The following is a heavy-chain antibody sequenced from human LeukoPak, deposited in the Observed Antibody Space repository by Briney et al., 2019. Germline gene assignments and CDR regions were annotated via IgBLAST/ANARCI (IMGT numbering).Heavy chain of an antibody. CDR2: INHNGNVN. Sequence: GGSLRLSCAASGFTFSAYYMSWVHQAPGKGLEWVASINHNGNVNYYVDSVKGRFTISRDNAKNSLYLQMSNLRAEDTAVYFCARGGGLDVWGQGATVTVSS. CDR3: ARGGGLDV. D-gene: IGHD3-16*01. J-gene: IGHJ6*02. CDR1: GFTFSAYY. V-gene: IGHV3-7*03.